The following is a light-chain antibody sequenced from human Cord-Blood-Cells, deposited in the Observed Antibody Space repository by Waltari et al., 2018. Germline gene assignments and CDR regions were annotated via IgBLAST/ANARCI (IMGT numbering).Light chain of an antibody. V-gene: IGKV3-20*01. J-gene: IGKJ1*01. CDR1: QSVSSSY. Sequence: EIVLTQSPGTLSLSPGERATLSCRASQSVSSSYLAWYQQKPGQAPRLLIYGASSRATGIPYRCSGSGSGTDCTLTISRLEPEDFAVYYCQQYGSSPRTFGQGTKVEIK. CDR2: GAS. CDR3: QQYGSSPRT.